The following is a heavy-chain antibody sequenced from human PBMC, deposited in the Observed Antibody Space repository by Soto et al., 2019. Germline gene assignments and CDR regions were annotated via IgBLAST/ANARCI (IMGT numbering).Heavy chain of an antibody. CDR1: GFSLSTGGLG. CDR3: VHSRCGGDCLRSYSSHYYYGMDV. V-gene: IGHV2-5*02. CDR2: IYWDDDK. D-gene: IGHD2-21*02. J-gene: IGHJ6*02. Sequence: SGPTLVNPTQTLTLTCTFSGFSLSTGGLGVGWIRQPPGEALEWLALIYWDDDKRYSPSLRSRLTIIKDTSKNQVVLIMTNMDPVDTATYYCVHSRCGGDCLRSYSSHYYYGMDVWGQGTTGTVSS.